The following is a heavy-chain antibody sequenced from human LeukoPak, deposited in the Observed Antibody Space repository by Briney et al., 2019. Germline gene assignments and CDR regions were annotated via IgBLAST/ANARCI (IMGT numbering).Heavy chain of an antibody. Sequence: GGSLRLSCTASGFTFSSYGMSWVRQAPGKGLEWVSAISGSGGSTYYADSVKGRFTISRDNAKNSLYLQMNSLRAEDTAVYYCAELGITMIGGVWGKGTTVTISS. CDR1: GFTFSSYG. V-gene: IGHV3-23*01. D-gene: IGHD3-10*02. J-gene: IGHJ6*04. CDR3: AELGITMIGGV. CDR2: ISGSGGST.